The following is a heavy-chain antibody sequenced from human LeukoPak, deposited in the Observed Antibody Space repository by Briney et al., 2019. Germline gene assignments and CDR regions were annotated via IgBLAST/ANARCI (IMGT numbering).Heavy chain of an antibody. Sequence: PGGSLRLSCAASGFTFSSYWINWVRQAPGKGPEWVANIKPDGSEKKYVESVKGRFTISRDNAKHSLYLQMNSLRDDDTAVYYCARGASVNVFDIWGQGTMVTVSS. CDR1: GFTFSSYW. V-gene: IGHV3-7*01. J-gene: IGHJ3*02. CDR2: IKPDGSEK. D-gene: IGHD4-17*01. CDR3: ARGASVNVFDI.